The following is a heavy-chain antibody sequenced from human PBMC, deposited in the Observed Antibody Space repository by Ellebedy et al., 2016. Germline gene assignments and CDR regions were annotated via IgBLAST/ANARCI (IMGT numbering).Heavy chain of an antibody. CDR1: GDDFASVF. D-gene: IGHD3/OR15-3a*01. CDR3: ARRGLVGGWYES. V-gene: IGHV5-51*01. J-gene: IGHJ5*01. Sequence: GGSLRLSCKASGDDFASVFIAWVRQMPGKGLEWMGIVFPADSRVTYNPSFQGQVTISADKSITTACLQWSSLKASDTAMYYCARRGLVGGWYESWGQGTLVTVSS. CDR2: VFPADSRV.